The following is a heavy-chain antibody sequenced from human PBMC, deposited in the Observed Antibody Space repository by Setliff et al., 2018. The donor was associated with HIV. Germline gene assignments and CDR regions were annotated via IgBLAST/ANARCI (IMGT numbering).Heavy chain of an antibody. CDR1: GASISSYY. J-gene: IGHJ4*02. CDR3: ARERSRGYTDPPRFDY. Sequence: ETLSLTCTVSGASISSYYWSWIRQPPGKGLEWIGYIYSSGSTNYNPSLKSRVTISVDTSKNQFSLRLSSVTAADTAVYYCARERSRGYTDPPRFDYWGQGTLVTVSS. CDR2: IYSSGST. V-gene: IGHV4-59*01. D-gene: IGHD5-18*01.